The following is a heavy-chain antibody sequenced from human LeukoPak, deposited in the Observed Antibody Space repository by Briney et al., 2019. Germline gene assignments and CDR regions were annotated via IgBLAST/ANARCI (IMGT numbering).Heavy chain of an antibody. CDR1: GGTFSSYA. Sequence: SVKVSCKASGGTFSSYAISWVRQAPGQGLEWMGRIIPILGIANYAQKFQGRVTITADKSTSTAYMELSRLRSDDTAVYYCARADRKFRGFDYWGQGTLVTVSS. D-gene: IGHD1-14*01. CDR3: ARADRKFRGFDY. CDR2: IIPILGIA. J-gene: IGHJ4*02. V-gene: IGHV1-69*04.